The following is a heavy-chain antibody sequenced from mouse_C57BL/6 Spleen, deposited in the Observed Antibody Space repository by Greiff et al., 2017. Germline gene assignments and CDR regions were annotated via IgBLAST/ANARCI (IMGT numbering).Heavy chain of an antibody. D-gene: IGHD1-1*01. V-gene: IGHV1-75*01. CDR2: IFPGSGST. J-gene: IGHJ2*01. Sequence: VQLQQSGPELVKPGASVKISCKASGYTFTDYYINWVKQRPGQGLEWIGWIFPGSGSTYYNEKFKGKATLTVDKSSSTAYMLLSSLTSEDSAVYFCARRDYGSSYPYYFDYWGQGTTLTVSS. CDR3: ARRDYGSSYPYYFDY. CDR1: GYTFTDYY.